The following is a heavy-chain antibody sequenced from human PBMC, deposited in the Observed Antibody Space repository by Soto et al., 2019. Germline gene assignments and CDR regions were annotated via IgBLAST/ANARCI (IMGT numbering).Heavy chain of an antibody. Sequence: QVQLQESGPGLVKPSQTLSLICSVSGDSITGRGYYWSWIRQHPGKGLEWIGYIYYNSNTYYRPSLRSRVTMSLDPSKNQFTLKLSSVTAADTAVYYCARWPSALSLRKFCFDFWGQGSLVTVSS. CDR2: IYYNSNT. CDR1: GDSITGRGYY. V-gene: IGHV4-31*02. D-gene: IGHD2-2*01. CDR3: ARWPSALSLRKFCFDF. J-gene: IGHJ4*02.